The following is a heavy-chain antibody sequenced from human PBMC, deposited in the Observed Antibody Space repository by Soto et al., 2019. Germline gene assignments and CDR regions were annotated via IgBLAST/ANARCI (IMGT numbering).Heavy chain of an antibody. J-gene: IGHJ5*01. D-gene: IGHD2-2*01. Sequence: QVQLVQSGAEVKKPGSSVKVSCKASGGSFSSYAFTWMRQAPGQGLEWMGGIIPFSGTVNYAQQFQDRLTMTADETTSPAYMELSTLRLEDTAVYXCXNSPHQLLQRGHWFD. CDR2: IIPFSGTV. CDR3: XNSPHQLLQRGHWFD. CDR1: GGSFSSYA. V-gene: IGHV1-69*01.